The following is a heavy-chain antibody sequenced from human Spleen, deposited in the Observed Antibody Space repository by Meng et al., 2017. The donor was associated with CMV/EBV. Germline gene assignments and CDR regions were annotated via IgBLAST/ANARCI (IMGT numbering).Heavy chain of an antibody. J-gene: IGHJ4*02. CDR1: GFTFTGYW. V-gene: IGHV3-74*01. D-gene: IGHD1-1*01. Sequence: GGSLRLSCAASGFTFTGYWMHWVRQVPGKGPVWVSRINSDGSTTTYADSVRGRFTISRDNSKNTLYLQMNSLRAEDTAVYYCANLGAGTDYWGQGTLVTVSS. CDR3: ANLGAGTDY. CDR2: INSDGSTT.